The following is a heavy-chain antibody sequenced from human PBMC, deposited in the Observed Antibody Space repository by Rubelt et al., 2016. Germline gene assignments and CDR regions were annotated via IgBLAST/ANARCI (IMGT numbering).Heavy chain of an antibody. D-gene: IGHD3/OR15-3a*01. J-gene: IGHJ3*01. Sequence: QVQLQESGPGLVKPSETLSLTCTVSGYSISSGYYWGWIWQPPGKGLEWIGNVYYTGNTYYNASLMSRVTISVDTSRHQFSLTLSSVTAADTAVYYCARGLWTGYFDTFDVWGQGTMVTVSS. CDR2: VYYTGNT. V-gene: IGHV4-38-2*02. CDR1: GYSISSGYY. CDR3: ARGLWTGYFDTFDV.